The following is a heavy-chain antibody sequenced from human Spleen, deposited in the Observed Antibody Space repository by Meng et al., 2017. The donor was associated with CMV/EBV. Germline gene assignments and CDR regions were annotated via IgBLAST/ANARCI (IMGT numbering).Heavy chain of an antibody. CDR2: ISVGGST. CDR3: AKLSYYDSGSLDH. D-gene: IGHD3-10*01. CDR1: GFTFGRYA. V-gene: IGHV3-23*01. Sequence: GESLKISCAASGFTFGRYAMAWVRQAPGKGLEWVSTISVGGSTYYADSVKGRFTISRDNSKNTLYLQMNSLRAEDTAVYYCAKLSYYDSGSLDHWGQGTQVTVSS. J-gene: IGHJ4*02.